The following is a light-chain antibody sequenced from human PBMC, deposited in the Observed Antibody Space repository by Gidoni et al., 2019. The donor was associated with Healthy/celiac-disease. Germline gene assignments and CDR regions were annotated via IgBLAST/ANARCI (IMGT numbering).Light chain of an antibody. CDR2: QDS. J-gene: IGLJ2*01. Sequence: SYELTQPHSVSVDPGQTASITCSGDKLVDKYACWYQQKPGQSPVLVIYQDSKRPSGIPARFSGSNSGNTSTLTISGTQAMDEADYYCQAWDSSTAVVFGGGTKLTVL. V-gene: IGLV3-1*01. CDR1: KLVDKY. CDR3: QAWDSSTAVV.